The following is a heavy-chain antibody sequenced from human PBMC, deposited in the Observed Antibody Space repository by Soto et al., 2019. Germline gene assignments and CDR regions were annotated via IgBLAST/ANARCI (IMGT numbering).Heavy chain of an antibody. Sequence: TSETPSLTCAVYGGSFSGYYWSWIRQPPGKGLEWIGEINHSGSTNYNPSLKSRVTISVDTSKNQFSLKLSSVTAADTAVYYCARSAATTDSYFDYWGQGTLVTVSS. CDR1: GGSFSGYY. V-gene: IGHV4-34*01. J-gene: IGHJ4*02. D-gene: IGHD4-17*01. CDR3: ARSAATTDSYFDY. CDR2: INHSGST.